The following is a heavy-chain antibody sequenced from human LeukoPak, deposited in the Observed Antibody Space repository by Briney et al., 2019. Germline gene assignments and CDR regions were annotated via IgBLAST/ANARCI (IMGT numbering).Heavy chain of an antibody. J-gene: IGHJ4*02. CDR1: GYTFTSYA. CDR3: ARRDHTRNYYDSSGAYDY. CDR2: INTDTGNP. D-gene: IGHD3-22*01. Sequence: ASVKVSCKASGYTFTSYAMNWVRQAPGQGLEWMGWINTDTGNPTYAQGFTGRFVFSLDTSVSTAYLQISSLKAEDTAVYYCARRDHTRNYYDSSGAYDYWGQGTLVTVSS. V-gene: IGHV7-4-1*02.